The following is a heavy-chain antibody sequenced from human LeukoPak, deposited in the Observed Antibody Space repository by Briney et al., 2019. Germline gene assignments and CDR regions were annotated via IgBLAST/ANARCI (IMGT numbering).Heavy chain of an antibody. CDR3: AALYGDPDDYYYYGMDV. Sequence: GASVKVSCKASGGTFSSYTISWVRQAPGQGLEWMGRIIPIFGIANYAQKFQGRVTITADKSTSTAYMELSSLRSEDTAVYYCAALYGDPDDYYYYGMDVWGQGTTVTVSS. J-gene: IGHJ6*02. V-gene: IGHV1-69*02. CDR1: GGTFSSYT. D-gene: IGHD4-17*01. CDR2: IIPIFGIA.